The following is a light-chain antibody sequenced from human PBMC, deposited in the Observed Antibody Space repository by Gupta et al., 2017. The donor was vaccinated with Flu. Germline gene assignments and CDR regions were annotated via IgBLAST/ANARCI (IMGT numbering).Light chain of an antibody. CDR3: MQPAHLPVT. CDR2: LIS. CDR1: QSLRHTNGYNY. J-gene: IGKJ4*01. Sequence: VTPGEPASNSCRASQSLRHTNGYNYERWYLQNPGQAPQLLIYLISSRASGVPDRFSGRGSGTDFTLKIITVEAEDVGVYFCMQPAHLPVTFGGGTKVEIK. V-gene: IGKV2-28*01.